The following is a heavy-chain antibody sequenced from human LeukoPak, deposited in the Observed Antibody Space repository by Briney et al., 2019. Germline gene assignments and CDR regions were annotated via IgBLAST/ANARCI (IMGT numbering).Heavy chain of an antibody. CDR3: ARDYYGSGSYSPFDAFDI. Sequence: GGSLRLSCAASGFTFSSYGMNWVRQAPGKGREWVSSISSASSYIKYADSLEGRFTISRDNARNSLYLQMNRLRAEETGVYYCARDYYGSGSYSPFDAFDIWGQGTMVIVSS. J-gene: IGHJ3*02. CDR1: GFTFSSYG. CDR2: ISSASSYI. V-gene: IGHV3-21*01. D-gene: IGHD3-10*01.